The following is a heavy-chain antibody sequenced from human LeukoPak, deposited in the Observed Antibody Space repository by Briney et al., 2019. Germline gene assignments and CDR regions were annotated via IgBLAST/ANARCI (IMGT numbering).Heavy chain of an antibody. J-gene: IGHJ5*02. CDR3: ARGLADRYCSGDSCYPGYNWFDP. CDR1: GYTFTSYG. CDR2: INPNIGGA. D-gene: IGHD2-15*01. V-gene: IGHV1-2*02. Sequence: ASVKVSCKASGYTFTSYGISWVRQAPGQGLEWMGWINPNIGGANYALKFQGRVTMTRDTSISTVYMELRRLRSDDTAVYYCARGLADRYCSGDSCYPGYNWFDPWGQGTQVTVSS.